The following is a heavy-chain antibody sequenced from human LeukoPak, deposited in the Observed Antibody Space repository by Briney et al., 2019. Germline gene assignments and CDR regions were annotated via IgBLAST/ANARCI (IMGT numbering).Heavy chain of an antibody. Sequence: SVKVSCKASGGTFSSYAISWVRQAPGQGLEWMGGIIPIFGTANYAQKFQGRVTITTDESTSTAYMELSSLRSEDTAVYYCARAKDYGDYEGNWFDPWGQGTLVTVSS. CDR2: IIPIFGTA. D-gene: IGHD4-17*01. J-gene: IGHJ5*02. CDR1: GGTFSSYA. CDR3: ARAKDYGDYEGNWFDP. V-gene: IGHV1-69*05.